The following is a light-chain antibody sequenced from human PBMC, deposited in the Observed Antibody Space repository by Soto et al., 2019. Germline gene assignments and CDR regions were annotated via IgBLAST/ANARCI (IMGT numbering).Light chain of an antibody. CDR2: GNS. V-gene: IGLV1-40*01. J-gene: IGLJ3*02. Sequence: QSVLTQPPSVSGAPGQRVTISCTGTSSNNGAGYDVHWYQQRPGTAPKLLIYGNSNRSSGVPNRFSGSKSGTSASLAITGLQAEDEADYYCQSYDSSLSAWVFGGGTKVTVL. CDR1: SSNNGAGYD. CDR3: QSYDSSLSAWV.